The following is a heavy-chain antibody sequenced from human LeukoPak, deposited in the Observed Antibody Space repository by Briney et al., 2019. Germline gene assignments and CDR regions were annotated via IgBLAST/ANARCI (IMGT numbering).Heavy chain of an antibody. CDR3: ARVHKGPGVIIAYYFDY. Sequence: GASVKVSCKASGYTFTTYDIHWVRQATGQGLEWMGWMNPNSGNTGYAQKFQGRVTMTRNTSISTAYMELSSLRSEDTAVYYCARVHKGPGVIIAYYFDYWGQGTLVTVSS. D-gene: IGHD3-16*02. V-gene: IGHV1-8*01. J-gene: IGHJ4*02. CDR1: GYTFTTYD. CDR2: MNPNSGNT.